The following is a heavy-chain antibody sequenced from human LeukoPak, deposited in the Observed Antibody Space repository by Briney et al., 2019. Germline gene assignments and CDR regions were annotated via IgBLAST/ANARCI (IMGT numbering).Heavy chain of an antibody. J-gene: IGHJ6*03. D-gene: IGHD6-19*01. CDR1: GGSISSYY. CDR2: IYTSGST. CDR3: ARGAGIAVAGDYYYMDV. V-gene: IGHV4-4*09. Sequence: SETLSLTCTVSGGSISSYYWSWIWQPPGKGLEWIGYIYTSGSTNYNPSLKSRVTISVDTSKNQFSLKLSSVTAADTAVYYCARGAGIAVAGDYYYMDVWGKGTTVTVSS.